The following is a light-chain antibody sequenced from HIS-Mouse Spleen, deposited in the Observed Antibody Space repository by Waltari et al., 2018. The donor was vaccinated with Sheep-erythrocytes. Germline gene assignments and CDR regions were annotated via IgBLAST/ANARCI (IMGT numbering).Light chain of an antibody. CDR3: SSYAGSNNWV. CDR2: EVS. CDR1: SSDVGCYTY. V-gene: IGLV2-8*01. J-gene: IGLJ3*02. Sequence: QSALTQPPSASGSPGQSVTISCTGTSSDVGCYTYVSWYQQHPGKAPNLMIYEVSKRPSGVPDRFSGSKSGNTASLTVSGLQAEDEADYYCSSYAGSNNWVFGGGTKLTVL.